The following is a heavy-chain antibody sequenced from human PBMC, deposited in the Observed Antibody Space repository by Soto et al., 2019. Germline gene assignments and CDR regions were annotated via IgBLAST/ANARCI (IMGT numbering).Heavy chain of an antibody. J-gene: IGHJ6*02. CDR1: GYIFHNYG. CDR3: AREGYYSGSESYSPPRYYGMDV. Sequence: QVQLVQSGAEVKKPGASVKVSCKTSGYIFHNYGISWVRQAPGQGLEWMGWISDYNGNTKYAQKFQGRVTMATDTATRTAYIELRSRRSDDTAVYYCAREGYYSGSESYSPPRYYGMDVWGQGTTVTVSS. V-gene: IGHV1-18*01. CDR2: ISDYNGNT. D-gene: IGHD3-10*01.